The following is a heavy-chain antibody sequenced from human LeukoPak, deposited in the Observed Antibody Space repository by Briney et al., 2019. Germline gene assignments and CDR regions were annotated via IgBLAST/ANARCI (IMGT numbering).Heavy chain of an antibody. CDR2: IYYSGST. J-gene: IGHJ6*03. CDR1: GGSISSYY. Sequence: SETLSLTCTVSGGSISSYYWSWIRQPPGKGLEWIGNIYYSGSTNYNPSLKRRVTISVDTSKTPFSLKLSSVTAADTAVYYCTRESIAYYYMDVWGKGTTVTISS. D-gene: IGHD3-22*01. CDR3: TRESIAYYYMDV. V-gene: IGHV4-59*01.